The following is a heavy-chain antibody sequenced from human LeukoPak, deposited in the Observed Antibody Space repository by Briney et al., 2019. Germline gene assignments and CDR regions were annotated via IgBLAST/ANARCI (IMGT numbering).Heavy chain of an antibody. Sequence: SETLSLTCAVSGGSISSGGYSWRWIRQPPGKGLEWIGYIYHSGSTYYNPSLKSRVTISVDRSKNQFSLKLSSVTAADTAVYYCVSAQGFGELPFDYWGQGTLVTVSS. CDR2: IYHSGST. V-gene: IGHV4-30-2*01. CDR3: VSAQGFGELPFDY. J-gene: IGHJ4*02. D-gene: IGHD3-10*01. CDR1: GGSISSGGYS.